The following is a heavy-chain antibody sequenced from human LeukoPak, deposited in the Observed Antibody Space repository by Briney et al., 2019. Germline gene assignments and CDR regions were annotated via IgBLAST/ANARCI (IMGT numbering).Heavy chain of an antibody. D-gene: IGHD2-15*01. V-gene: IGHV1-8*01. CDR2: MNTISGNT. Sequence: GASVKVPCKASGYTFNSSDINWVRQATGQGLEWMGWMNTISGNTGYAQKFQGRVPMTRNTSINTGYMELSGLRSEDTAVYYCARRLPFDPWGQGTLVTVSS. CDR1: GYTFNSSD. CDR3: ARRLPFDP. J-gene: IGHJ5*02.